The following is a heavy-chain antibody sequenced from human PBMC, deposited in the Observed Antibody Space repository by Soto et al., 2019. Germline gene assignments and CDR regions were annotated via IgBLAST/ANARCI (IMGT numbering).Heavy chain of an antibody. CDR2: ISRDGRNE. CDR1: GFTFRRHA. Sequence: QVQLVASGGGVVQQGRSLTLSCEASGFTFRRHAMRWVRQAPGKGLEWVAVISRDGRNEYYEDSVKGRFTISRDNSKNTLFLQLNSLRLEDTAVYYCARSRNGGVADSFDYWGHGTLVTVSS. V-gene: IGHV3-30*04. J-gene: IGHJ4*01. D-gene: IGHD3-10*01. CDR3: ARSRNGGVADSFDY.